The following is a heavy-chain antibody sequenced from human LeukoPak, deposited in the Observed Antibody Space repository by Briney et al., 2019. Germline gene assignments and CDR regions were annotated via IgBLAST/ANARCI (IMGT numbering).Heavy chain of an antibody. CDR3: ATWGFGELLSVADSNY. V-gene: IGHV5-51*01. CDR1: GYSFTSYW. D-gene: IGHD3-10*01. CDR2: IYPGDSDT. J-gene: IGHJ4*02. Sequence: GESLKISCKGSGYSFTSYWIGWVRQMPGKGLGWMGIIYPGDSDTRYSPSFQGQVTISADKSISTASLQWSSLKASDPAMYYCATWGFGELLSVADSNYWGQGTLVTVSS.